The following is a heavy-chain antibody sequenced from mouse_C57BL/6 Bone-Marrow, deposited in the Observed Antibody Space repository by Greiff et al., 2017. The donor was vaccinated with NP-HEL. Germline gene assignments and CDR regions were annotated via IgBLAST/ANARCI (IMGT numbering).Heavy chain of an antibody. Sequence: VQLQQSGAELVRPGASVKLSCKASGYTFTDYYINWVKQRPGQGLEWIARIYPGSGNTYYNEKFKGKATLTAEKSSSTAYMQLSSLTSEDSAVYVCARVGYYGSSSFAYWGQGTLVTVSA. D-gene: IGHD1-1*01. CDR1: GYTFTDYY. CDR2: IYPGSGNT. V-gene: IGHV1-76*01. J-gene: IGHJ3*01. CDR3: ARVGYYGSSSFAY.